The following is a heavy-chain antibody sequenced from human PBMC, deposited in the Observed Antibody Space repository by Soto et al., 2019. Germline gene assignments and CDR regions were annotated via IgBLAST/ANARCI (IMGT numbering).Heavy chain of an antibody. D-gene: IGHD5-12*01. Sequence: SVKVSCKASGGTFSSYAISWVRQAPGQGLEWMGGIIPIFGTANYAQKFQGRVTITADESTSTAYMELSSLRSEDTAVYYCARGSGASRPNGYNYVTYYYYYGMDVWGQGTTVTVSS. J-gene: IGHJ6*02. V-gene: IGHV1-69*13. CDR1: GGTFSSYA. CDR3: ARGSGASRPNGYNYVTYYYYYGMDV. CDR2: IIPIFGTA.